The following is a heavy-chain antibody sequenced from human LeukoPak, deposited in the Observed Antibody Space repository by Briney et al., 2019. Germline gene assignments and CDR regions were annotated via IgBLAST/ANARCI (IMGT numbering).Heavy chain of an antibody. CDR2: IYPGDSDTST. Sequence: GESLKISCKGCGYSFTSYWIGWVRQMPGKGLEWMGIIYPGDSDTSTRDSPSFQGQVAISADKSISTAFLQWSSLKASDTAMYYCAKSSPRGYGAFDIWGQGTMVTVSS. CDR3: AKSSPRGYGAFDI. D-gene: IGHD2-15*01. CDR1: GYSFTSYW. J-gene: IGHJ3*02. V-gene: IGHV5-51*01.